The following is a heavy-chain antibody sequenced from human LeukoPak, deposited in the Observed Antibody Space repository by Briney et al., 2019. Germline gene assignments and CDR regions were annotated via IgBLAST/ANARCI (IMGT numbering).Heavy chain of an antibody. V-gene: IGHV7-4-1*02. D-gene: IGHD3-16*01. CDR1: GYTFIRYA. Sequence: ASVKVSCKASGYTFIRYAINWLRQVPGQGLEWMGWINMYTANPAYAQGFTERFVFSLDTSVSTAYLEISNLKAEDTAVYYCARHDNDDDFDYWGQGTLVAVSS. CDR3: ARHDNDDDFDY. J-gene: IGHJ4*02. CDR2: INMYTANP.